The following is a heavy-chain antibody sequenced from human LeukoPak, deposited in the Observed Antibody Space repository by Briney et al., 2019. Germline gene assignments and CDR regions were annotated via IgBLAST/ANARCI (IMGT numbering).Heavy chain of an antibody. CDR1: GFTFSNYW. CDR2: ISSSGSTI. CDR3: AELGITMIGGV. J-gene: IGHJ6*04. D-gene: IGHD3-10*02. Sequence: GGSMRLSCAASGFTFSNYWMTWVRQAPGKGLEWVSYISSSGSTIYYADSVKGRFTISRDNAKNSLYLQMNSLRAEDTAVYYCAELGITMIGGVWGKGTTVTISS. V-gene: IGHV3-48*04.